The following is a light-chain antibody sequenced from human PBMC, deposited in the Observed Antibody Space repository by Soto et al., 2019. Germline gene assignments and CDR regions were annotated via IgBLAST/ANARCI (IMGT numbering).Light chain of an antibody. J-gene: IGLJ1*01. CDR1: SSNIGGNS. V-gene: IGLV1-51*01. CDR3: GSWDRSMSSYV. Sequence: QSVMTQPPSVSAAPGQRVTISCSGSSSNIGGNSVSWYQQLPGTAPKLLIYDDDKRPSGIPDRFSGSKSGTSATLGITGFQTGDEADYYCGSWDRSMSSYVFGTGTKLTVL. CDR2: DDD.